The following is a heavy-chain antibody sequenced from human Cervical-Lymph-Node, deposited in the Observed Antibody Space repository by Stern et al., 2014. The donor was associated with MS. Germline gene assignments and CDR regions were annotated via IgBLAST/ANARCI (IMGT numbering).Heavy chain of an antibody. CDR3: ARDNGLRVEQFFDY. V-gene: IGHV4-31*03. Sequence: HVQLQESGPGLVKPSQTLSLTCTVSGASLSSLNYYWSWIRQRPGKGLEWIGFISYSGNTNYNPSLKSRVTVSADTSKTQFSLRLTSVTAADTAVYYCARDNGLRVEQFFDYWGQGILVTVSS. D-gene: IGHD4-17*01. J-gene: IGHJ4*02. CDR1: GASLSSLNYY. CDR2: ISYSGNT.